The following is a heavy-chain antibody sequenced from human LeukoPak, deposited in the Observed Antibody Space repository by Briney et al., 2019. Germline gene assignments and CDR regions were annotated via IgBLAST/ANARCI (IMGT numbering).Heavy chain of an antibody. V-gene: IGHV5-10-1*01. J-gene: IGHJ5*02. Sequence: GESLKISCKCSGYRFTSYWISWVRQMPGKGLEWMGRIDPSDSYTNYSPSFQGHVTISADKSISTAYLQWSSLKASDTAMYYCARHPYDSSGYYYVVPPYNWFDPWGQGTLVTVSS. CDR2: IDPSDSYT. CDR1: GYRFTSYW. D-gene: IGHD3-22*01. CDR3: ARHPYDSSGYYYVVPPYNWFDP.